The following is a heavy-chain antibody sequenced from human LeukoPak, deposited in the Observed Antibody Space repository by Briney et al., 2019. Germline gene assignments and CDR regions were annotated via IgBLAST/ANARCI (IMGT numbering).Heavy chain of an antibody. Sequence: QPGGSVRLSCAASGFTFNDYAMYWVRQTPGKGLEWVALISYDGYDKSYADSVRGRFTISRDNSKNTLYLQMDSLRSEDTAVYYCARDFFPIVDSTWYEIGYWGQGTLVTVSS. V-gene: IGHV3-30-3*01. CDR3: ARDFFPIVDSTWYEIGY. J-gene: IGHJ4*02. CDR1: GFTFNDYA. D-gene: IGHD6-13*01. CDR2: ISYDGYDK.